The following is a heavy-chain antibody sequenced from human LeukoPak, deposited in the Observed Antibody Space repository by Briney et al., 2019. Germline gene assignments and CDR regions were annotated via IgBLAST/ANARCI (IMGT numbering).Heavy chain of an antibody. Sequence: PSETLSLTCTVSGGSISTYYWSRIRQAPGKGLEWIGYIYYGGSSNPNPSLKSRVTMSLDTSKNQFSLKLSSVTAADTAVYYCARNGRGYSFDYWGQGTLVTVSS. D-gene: IGHD2-8*01. V-gene: IGHV4-59*01. CDR1: GGSISTYY. J-gene: IGHJ4*02. CDR3: ARNGRGYSFDY. CDR2: IYYGGSS.